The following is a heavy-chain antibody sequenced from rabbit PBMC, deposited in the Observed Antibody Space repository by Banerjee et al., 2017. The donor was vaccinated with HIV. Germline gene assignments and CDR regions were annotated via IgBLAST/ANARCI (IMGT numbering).Heavy chain of an antibody. CDR3: ASDGGSGYYYGMDL. V-gene: IGHV1S45*01. CDR1: GFDFSRYYM. Sequence: QEQLKETGGGLVQPGGSLTLSCKASGFDFSRYYMSWVRQAPGKGLEWIACIYAGSSGSTYYASWAKGRFTISKTSSTTVTLQMTSLTAADTATYFCASDGGSGYYYGMDLWGPGTLVTVS. CDR2: IYAGSSGST. D-gene: IGHD1-1*01. J-gene: IGHJ6*01.